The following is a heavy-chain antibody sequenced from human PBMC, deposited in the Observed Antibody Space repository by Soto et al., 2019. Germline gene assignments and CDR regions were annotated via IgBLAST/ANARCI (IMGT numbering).Heavy chain of an antibody. D-gene: IGHD1-26*01. J-gene: IGHJ6*02. CDR2: ISAYNGNT. V-gene: IGHV1-18*01. Sequence: ASVKVSCKASGYTFTSYGISWVRQAPGQGLEWMGWISAYNGNTNYAQKLQGRVTMNTDTSTSTAYMELRSLRSDDTAVYYCARDLCGSYCGYYYYYGMDVWGQGTTVTVSS. CDR3: ARDLCGSYCGYYYYYGMDV. CDR1: GYTFTSYG.